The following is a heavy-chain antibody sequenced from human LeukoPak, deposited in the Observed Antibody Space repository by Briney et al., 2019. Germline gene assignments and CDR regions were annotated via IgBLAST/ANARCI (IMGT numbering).Heavy chain of an antibody. J-gene: IGHJ5*02. V-gene: IGHV1-2*02. CDR1: GYFFSGYH. CDR2: IYIDSGDT. CDR3: AGLGSTMEGRIDP. D-gene: IGHD3-10*01. Sequence: ASVKVFCKASGYFFSGYHVHWVRQAPGQGLDWMGRIYIDSGDTNYAQKFQGRVTMTRDTSISTAYMELSSLTSDDTAVYYCAGLGSTMEGRIDPWGQGTPVTVSS.